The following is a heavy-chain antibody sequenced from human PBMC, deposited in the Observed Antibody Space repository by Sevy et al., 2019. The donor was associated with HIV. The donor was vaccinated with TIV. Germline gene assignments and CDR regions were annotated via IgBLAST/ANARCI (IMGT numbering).Heavy chain of an antibody. CDR2: ISSDGSHT. CDR1: GFSFNYYG. V-gene: IGHV3-30*18. J-gene: IGHJ6*02. D-gene: IGHD3-10*01. Sequence: GGSLRLSCGASGFSFNYYGLHWVRQAPGKGLEWVAVISSDGSHTYYGDSVKGRFTLSRDNSKNMLFLQMNSLRAEDTAVYYCAKDGVVRGVIHYYGMDVWDQGTTVTVSS. CDR3: AKDGVVRGVIHYYGMDV.